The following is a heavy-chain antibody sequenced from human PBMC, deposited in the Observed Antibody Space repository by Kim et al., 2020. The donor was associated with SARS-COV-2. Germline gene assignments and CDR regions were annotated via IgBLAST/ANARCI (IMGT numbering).Heavy chain of an antibody. CDR2: ISGDGGST. V-gene: IGHV3-43*02. D-gene: IGHD3-3*01. CDR1: GFTFDDYA. CDR3: AKDIFTHDFWSGYYHYYFDY. Sequence: GGSLRLSCAASGFTFDDYAMHWVRQAPGNGLEWVSLISGDGGSTYYADSVKGRFTISRDNSKNSLYLQMNSLRTEDTALYYCAKDIFTHDFWSGYYHYYFDYWGQGTLVTVSS. J-gene: IGHJ4*02.